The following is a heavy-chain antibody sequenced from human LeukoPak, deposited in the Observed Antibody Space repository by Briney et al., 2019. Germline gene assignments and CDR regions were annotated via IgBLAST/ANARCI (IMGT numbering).Heavy chain of an antibody. D-gene: IGHD1-14*01. CDR3: ARTRMSDY. Sequence: PGGSLRLSCVASGFTFSTYVMTWVREAPGKGLEWVSAIGAGGGSTHYADSVKGRFTISRDNSKNTLYLEMNSLRAEDTAIYYCARTRMSDYWGQGALVTVSS. CDR1: GFTFSTYV. CDR2: IGAGGGST. J-gene: IGHJ4*02. V-gene: IGHV3-23*01.